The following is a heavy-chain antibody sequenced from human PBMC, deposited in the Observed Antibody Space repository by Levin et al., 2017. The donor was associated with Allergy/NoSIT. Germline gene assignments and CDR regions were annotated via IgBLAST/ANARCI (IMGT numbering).Heavy chain of an antibody. CDR3: ARVGVTAGGTFDS. Sequence: ASVKVSCKASGYTFTGYYIHWMRQAPGQGLEWMGRINPNSGDTNYAQKFQGRVTMTRDTSISTAYMELSRLRSDDTAVYYCARVGVTAGGTFDSWGQGTLVTVSS. CDR2: INPNSGDT. CDR1: GYTFTGYY. J-gene: IGHJ4*02. D-gene: IGHD6-13*01. V-gene: IGHV1-2*06.